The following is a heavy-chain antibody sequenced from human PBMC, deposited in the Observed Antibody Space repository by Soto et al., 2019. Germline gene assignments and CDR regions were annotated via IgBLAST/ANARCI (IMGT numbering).Heavy chain of an antibody. CDR2: IYYSGST. CDR1: GGSISSSSYY. V-gene: IGHV4-39*01. CDR3: ASSRSGWYLRY. J-gene: IGHJ4*02. D-gene: IGHD6-19*01. Sequence: QLQLQESGPGLVKPSETLSLTCTVSGGSISSSSYYWGWIRQPPGKGLEWIGSIYYSGSTYYNPSLKSRVTISVDTSKNQFSLKLSSVTAADTAVYYCASSRSGWYLRYWGQGTLVTVSS.